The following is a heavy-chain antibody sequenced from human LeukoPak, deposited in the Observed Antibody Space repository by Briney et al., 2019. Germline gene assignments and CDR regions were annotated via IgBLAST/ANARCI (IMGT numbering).Heavy chain of an antibody. Sequence: GGSLRHSRAPSGFTFRGYSMNWVRPAPGKGLEWVSAIISSNSYITYAGSVKVRFTISRDNAKNSLYLQRSSLRAEYTGVYYCASSDTAITFFDYWGQGTLVTVSS. V-gene: IGHV3-21*01. J-gene: IGHJ4*02. CDR1: GFTFRGYS. CDR2: IISSNSYI. CDR3: ASSDTAITFFDY. D-gene: IGHD5-18*01.